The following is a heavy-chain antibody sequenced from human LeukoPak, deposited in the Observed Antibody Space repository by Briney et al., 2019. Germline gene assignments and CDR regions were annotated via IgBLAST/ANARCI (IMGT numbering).Heavy chain of an antibody. D-gene: IGHD2-15*01. CDR1: GFTVSTNY. Sequence: GGSLRLSCAASGFTVSTNYMNWVRQAPGKGLEWVSILYSGSSTYYADSVEGRFIVSRDSSKNTLSLQMNDLRAEDTAVYYCARVGYHFHWCLDLWGRGTLVTVSS. V-gene: IGHV3-53*01. CDR2: LYSGSST. J-gene: IGHJ2*01. CDR3: ARVGYHFHWCLDL.